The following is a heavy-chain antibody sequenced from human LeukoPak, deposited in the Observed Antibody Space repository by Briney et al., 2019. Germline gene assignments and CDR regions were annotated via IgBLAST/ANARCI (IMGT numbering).Heavy chain of an antibody. CDR2: IYTSGST. Sequence: PSETLSLTCTVSGGSISSYYWSWIRQPAGKGLEWIGRIYTSGSTNYNPSLKSRVTMSVDTSKNQFSLKLSSVTAADTAVYYCARDPLRGPAALYFDYWGQGTLVTVSS. V-gene: IGHV4-4*07. CDR3: ARDPLRGPAALYFDY. D-gene: IGHD2-2*01. CDR1: GGSISSYY. J-gene: IGHJ4*02.